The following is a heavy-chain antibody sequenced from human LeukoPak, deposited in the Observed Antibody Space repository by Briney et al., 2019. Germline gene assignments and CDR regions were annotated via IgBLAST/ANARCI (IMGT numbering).Heavy chain of an antibody. Sequence: ASVKVSCKASGYTFTSYGISWVRQAPGQGLEWMGWISAYNGNTNYAQKLQGRVTMTTDTSTSTAYMELRSLRSDDTAVYYCVRYTYYYGSGVWFDPWGQGTLVTVSS. CDR3: VRYTYYYGSGVWFDP. CDR2: ISAYNGNT. CDR1: GYTFTSYG. J-gene: IGHJ5*02. D-gene: IGHD3-10*01. V-gene: IGHV1-18*01.